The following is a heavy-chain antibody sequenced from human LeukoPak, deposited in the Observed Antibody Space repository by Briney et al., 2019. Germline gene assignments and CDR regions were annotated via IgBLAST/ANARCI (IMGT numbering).Heavy chain of an antibody. CDR1: GGSINSYY. Sequence: SETLSLTCTVPGGSINSYYWSWIRQPPGKGLEWIGQVYYSGGTDYNPSLKSRVSISLDTPKNQFSLKLTSVTAADTAVYYCARVPIPILGPGYFAYWGQGTLGTASS. J-gene: IGHJ4*02. CDR2: VYYSGGT. CDR3: ARVPIPILGPGYFAY. D-gene: IGHD3-3*01. V-gene: IGHV4-59*08.